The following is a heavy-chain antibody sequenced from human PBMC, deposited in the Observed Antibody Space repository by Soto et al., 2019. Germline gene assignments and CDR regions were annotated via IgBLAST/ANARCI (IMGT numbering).Heavy chain of an antibody. J-gene: IGHJ6*01. CDR1: GYTFTSYG. Sequence: ASVKGSCKASGYTFTSYGITWVRQAPGQGLEWVGWISPYDGDTHQGQTLQGRVTMTTDTSTRTAHMELRSLRSDDTAVYYCARNRIKWTYGKNNYNKYGMAVWGQGTTVTXS. CDR2: ISPYDGDT. CDR3: ARNRIKWTYGKNNYNKYGMAV. V-gene: IGHV1-18*01. D-gene: IGHD1-1*01.